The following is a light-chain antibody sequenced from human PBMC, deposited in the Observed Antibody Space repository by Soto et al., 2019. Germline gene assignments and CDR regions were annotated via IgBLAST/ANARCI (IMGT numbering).Light chain of an antibody. J-gene: IGKJ2*01. V-gene: IGKV3-20*01. CDR1: QSVSSSY. CDR3: QQYGSSMYT. Sequence: DIVLTQSPGTLSLSPGERATLSCRASQSVSSSYLAWYQQKPGQAPRLLIYGASSRATGIPDRFSGSGSGTDFTLTISRLEPEDFAVYYGQQYGSSMYTFVQGTKLEIK. CDR2: GAS.